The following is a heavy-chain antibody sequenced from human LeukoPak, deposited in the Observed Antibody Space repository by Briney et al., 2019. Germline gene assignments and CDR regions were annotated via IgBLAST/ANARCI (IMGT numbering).Heavy chain of an antibody. Sequence: GGSLRLSCAVSGFTFRSYCMTWVRQAPGKGLEWVANINYDGTDTNYIDSVKGRFTISRDNFRNSLHLQMDSLRAEDTAVYYCSGGGGWESDFWGQGTLVTVSS. CDR2: INYDGTDT. CDR1: GFTFRSYC. D-gene: IGHD6-19*01. V-gene: IGHV3-7*03. J-gene: IGHJ4*02. CDR3: SGGGGWESDF.